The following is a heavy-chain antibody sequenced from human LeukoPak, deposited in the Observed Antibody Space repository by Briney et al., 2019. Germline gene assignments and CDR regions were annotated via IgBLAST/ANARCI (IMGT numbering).Heavy chain of an antibody. V-gene: IGHV1-18*01. J-gene: IGHJ3*02. D-gene: IGHD3-9*01. Sequence: GASVKVSCKASGYTFTSYGISWVRQAPGQGLEWMGWISAYNGNTNYAQKLQGRVTMTTDTSTSTAYMELRSLRSDDTAVYYCAREGALRHFDWLTHHDAFDIWGQGTMVTVSS. CDR2: ISAYNGNT. CDR3: AREGALRHFDWLTHHDAFDI. CDR1: GYTFTSYG.